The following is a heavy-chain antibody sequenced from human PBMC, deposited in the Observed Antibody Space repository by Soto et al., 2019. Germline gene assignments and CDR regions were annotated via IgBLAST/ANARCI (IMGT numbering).Heavy chain of an antibody. CDR3: ARDTPFYGDYGGMDV. V-gene: IGHV3-33*01. Sequence: WSLRLSCAASGFTFSSYGMHWVRQAPGKGLEWVAVIWYDGGNKYYADSVKGRFTISRDNAKNSLYLQMNSLRAEDTAVYYCARDTPFYGDYGGMDVWGQGTTVTVSS. J-gene: IGHJ6*02. D-gene: IGHD4-17*01. CDR2: IWYDGGNK. CDR1: GFTFSSYG.